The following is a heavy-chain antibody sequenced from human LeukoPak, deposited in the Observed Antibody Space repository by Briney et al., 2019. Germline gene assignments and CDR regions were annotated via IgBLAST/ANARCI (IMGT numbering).Heavy chain of an antibody. Sequence: ASVKVSCKASGGTFSSYAISWVRQAPGQGLEWMGGIIPIFGTANYAQKFQGRVTITADESTSTAYMELSSLRSEDTAVYYCAREWADAFDIWGQGTMVTVSS. CDR2: IIPIFGTA. J-gene: IGHJ3*02. CDR3: AREWADAFDI. CDR1: GGTFSSYA. V-gene: IGHV1-69*13.